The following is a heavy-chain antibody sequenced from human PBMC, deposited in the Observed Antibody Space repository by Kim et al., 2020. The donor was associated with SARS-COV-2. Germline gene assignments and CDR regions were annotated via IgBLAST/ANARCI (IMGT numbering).Heavy chain of an antibody. Sequence: GESLKISCKGSGYSFTSYWIGWVRQMPGKGLEWMGIIYPGDSDTRYSPSFQGQVTISADKSISTAYLQWSSLKASDTAMYYCARDKLLWFGELLFPYYYGMDVWGQGTTVTVSS. CDR3: ARDKLLWFGELLFPYYYGMDV. D-gene: IGHD3-10*01. CDR1: GYSFTSYW. CDR2: IYPGDSDT. J-gene: IGHJ6*02. V-gene: IGHV5-51*01.